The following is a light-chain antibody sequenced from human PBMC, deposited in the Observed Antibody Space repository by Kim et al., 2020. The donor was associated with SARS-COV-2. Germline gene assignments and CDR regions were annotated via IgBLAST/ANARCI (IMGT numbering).Light chain of an antibody. CDR2: QDT. CDR3: QAWDSSTAGV. Sequence: VSPGQPASITCSGDKLGNKYACWYQRKPGQSPVLVIYQDTKRPSGIPERFSGSNSGNTATLTLSGTQAMDEADYCCQAWDSSTAGVFGGGTQLTVL. J-gene: IGLJ2*01. V-gene: IGLV3-1*01. CDR1: KLGNKY.